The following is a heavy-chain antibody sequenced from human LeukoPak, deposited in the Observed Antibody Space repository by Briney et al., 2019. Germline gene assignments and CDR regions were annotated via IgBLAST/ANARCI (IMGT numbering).Heavy chain of an antibody. D-gene: IGHD2-2*01. V-gene: IGHV4-59*12. Sequence: PSETLSLTCTVSGGSISSYYWSWIRQPPGKGLEWIGYIYYSGSTNYNPSLKSRVTISVDTSKNQFSLKLSSVTAADTAVYYCARRAYCSSTSCYRVGYYYMDVWGKGTTVTISS. CDR3: ARRAYCSSTSCYRVGYYYMDV. CDR2: IYYSGST. CDR1: GGSISSYY. J-gene: IGHJ6*03.